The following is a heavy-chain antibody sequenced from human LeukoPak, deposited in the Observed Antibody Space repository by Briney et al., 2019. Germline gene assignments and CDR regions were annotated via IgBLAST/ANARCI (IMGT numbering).Heavy chain of an antibody. Sequence: PGGSLRLSCAASGFTFSSYWMHWVRQAPGKGLVWVSRINSDGSSTDYADSVKGRFTISRDNAKNSLYLQMNSPRAEDTAVYYCARQIYDGDDYWGQGTLVTVSS. J-gene: IGHJ4*02. CDR2: INSDGSST. V-gene: IGHV3-74*01. CDR3: ARQIYDGDDY. D-gene: IGHD5/OR15-5a*01. CDR1: GFTFSSYW.